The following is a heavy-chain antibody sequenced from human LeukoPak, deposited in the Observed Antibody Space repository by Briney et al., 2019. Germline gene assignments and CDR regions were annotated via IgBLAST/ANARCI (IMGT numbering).Heavy chain of an antibody. CDR3: ARGTAIAVAVRDYFDY. CDR2: INPNSGGT. CDR1: GYTFTGYY. V-gene: IGHV1-2*02. J-gene: IGHJ4*02. D-gene: IGHD6-19*01. Sequence: ASVKVSCKASGYTFTGYYMHWVRQAPGQGLEWMGWINPNSGGTNYAQKSQGRVTMTRDTSIATAYMELSRLRSDDTAVFYCARGTAIAVAVRDYFDYWGQGTLVTVSS.